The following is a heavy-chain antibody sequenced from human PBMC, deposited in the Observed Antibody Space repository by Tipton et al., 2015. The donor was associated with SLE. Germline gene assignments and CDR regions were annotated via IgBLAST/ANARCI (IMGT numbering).Heavy chain of an antibody. CDR1: GLIFNDAW. Sequence: GSLRLSCAASGLIFNDAWMSWVRQAPGKGLEWVGRIKSESDGGATDYAAPVKGRFTISRDDSKNTLYLQMNSLKTEDTAMYYCARDGPQRSIELWGRGTLVTVSS. D-gene: IGHD5-24*01. J-gene: IGHJ2*01. CDR3: ARDGPQRSIEL. CDR2: IKSESDGGAT. V-gene: IGHV3-15*01.